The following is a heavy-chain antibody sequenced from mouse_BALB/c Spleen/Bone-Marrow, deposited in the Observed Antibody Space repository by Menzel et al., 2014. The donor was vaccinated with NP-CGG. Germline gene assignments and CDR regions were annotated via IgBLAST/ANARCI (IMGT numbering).Heavy chain of an antibody. D-gene: IGHD2-14*01. CDR1: GFNIKDTY. Sequence: VQLQQSGAELVKPGASVKLSCTASGFNIKDTYMHWVKQRPEQGLEWIGRIDPANGNTKYDPKFQGKATITADTSSNTAYLQLSSLTSKGTAVYYCAAYYRYLAWFAYWGQGTLVTVSA. J-gene: IGHJ3*01. V-gene: IGHV14-3*02. CDR3: AAYYRYLAWFAY. CDR2: IDPANGNT.